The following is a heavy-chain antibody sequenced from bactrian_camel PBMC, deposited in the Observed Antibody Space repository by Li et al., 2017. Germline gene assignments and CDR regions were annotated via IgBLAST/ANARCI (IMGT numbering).Heavy chain of an antibody. V-gene: IGHV3-2*01. J-gene: IGHJ6*01. CDR1: GFTFSDYG. Sequence: HVQLVESGGGLVRPGGSLRLSCATSGFTFSDYGMNWVRQAPGKGLEWVSGFYLNAYYGDSVKGRFTISRDNGKNTLYLEMNSLNSEDTAVYYCAAGSDLGYWGQGTQVTVS. CDR3: AAGSDLGY. CDR2: FYLNA.